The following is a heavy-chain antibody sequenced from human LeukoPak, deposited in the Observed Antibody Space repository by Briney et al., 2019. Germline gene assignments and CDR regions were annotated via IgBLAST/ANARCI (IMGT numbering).Heavy chain of an antibody. CDR2: IYYSGST. D-gene: IGHD6-19*01. J-gene: IGHJ4*02. CDR1: GGSISSGGYY. Sequence: NPSETLSLTCTVSGGSISSGGYYWSWIRQHPGKGLEWIGYIYYSGSTYYNPSLKSRVTISVDTSKNQFSLKLSSVTAADTAVYYCARDRVAGTADLSYWGQGTLVTVSS. V-gene: IGHV4-31*03. CDR3: ARDRVAGTADLSY.